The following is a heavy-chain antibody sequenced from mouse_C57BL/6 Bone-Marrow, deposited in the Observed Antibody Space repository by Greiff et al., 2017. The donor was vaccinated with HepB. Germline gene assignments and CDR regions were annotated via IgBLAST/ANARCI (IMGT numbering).Heavy chain of an antibody. CDR1: GYTFTSYW. D-gene: IGHD2-4*01. CDR3: ARRGIGLRAWFAY. J-gene: IGHJ3*01. Sequence: VQLQQSGAELVKPGASVKLSCKASGYTFTSYWMHWVKQRPGQGLEWIGMIHPNSGSTNYNEKFKSKATLTVDKSSSTAYMQLSSLTSEDSAVYYCARRGIGLRAWFAYWGQGTLVTVSA. V-gene: IGHV1-64*01. CDR2: IHPNSGST.